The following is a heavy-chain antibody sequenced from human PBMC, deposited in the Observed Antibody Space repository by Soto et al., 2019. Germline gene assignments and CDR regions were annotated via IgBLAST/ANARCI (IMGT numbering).Heavy chain of an antibody. CDR3: AAEHCSGGSCYPDY. J-gene: IGHJ4*02. CDR1: GFTFTSSA. D-gene: IGHD2-15*01. V-gene: IGHV1-58*01. Sequence: QMQLVQSGPEVKKPGTSVKVSCKASGFTFTSSAVQWVRQARGQRLEWIGWIVVGSGNTNYAQKFQVRVTITRDMSTSTAYMELSSLRSEDTAVYYCAAEHCSGGSCYPDYWGQGTLVTVSS. CDR2: IVVGSGNT.